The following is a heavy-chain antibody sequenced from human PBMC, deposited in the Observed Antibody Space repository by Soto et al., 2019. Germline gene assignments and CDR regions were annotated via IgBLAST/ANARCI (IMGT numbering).Heavy chain of an antibody. CDR2: MSPNGNNQ. Sequence: FLRLSCAAPGFTFSIYALHWVRQAPGKGLEWVAVMSPNGNNQYYADSVKGRFTISRDTSKCTLYLQLTSLVHDDTVGHYCATGATVFYVTSRYWGQGTLVTVAS. D-gene: IGHD1-1*01. J-gene: IGHJ4*02. CDR1: GFTFSIYA. CDR3: ATGATVFYVTSRY. V-gene: IGHV3-30-3*01.